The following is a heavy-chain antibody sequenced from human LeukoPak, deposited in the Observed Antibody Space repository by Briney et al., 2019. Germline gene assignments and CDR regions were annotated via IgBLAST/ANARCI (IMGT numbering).Heavy chain of an antibody. CDR3: AREIGGILVFDY. D-gene: IGHD5-18*01. J-gene: IGHJ4*02. CDR2: INPNSGDS. CDR1: VYKFTGYY. Sequence: GASVKVSCKASVYKFTGYYMHWGRQAPGQGLEWMGWINPNSGDSHHAQKFQGRVTMTRNTSISTAYMELSRLRSDDTAVYYCAREIGGILVFDYWGQGTLVTVSS. V-gene: IGHV1-2*02.